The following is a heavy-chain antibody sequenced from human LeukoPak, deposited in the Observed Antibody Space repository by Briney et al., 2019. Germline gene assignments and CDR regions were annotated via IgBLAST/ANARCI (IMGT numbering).Heavy chain of an antibody. Sequence: PSETLSLTCSVSGGSISTTNHFWGWIRQPPGKGLEWIGSIYHSGTTYYYPSLQSRVTISVDTSKNHFSLKLSSVTAADTAVYYCARGVGATFGNWGQGTLVTVSS. J-gene: IGHJ4*02. CDR3: ARGVGATFGN. CDR2: IYHSGTT. V-gene: IGHV4-39*02. CDR1: GGSISTTNHF. D-gene: IGHD1-26*01.